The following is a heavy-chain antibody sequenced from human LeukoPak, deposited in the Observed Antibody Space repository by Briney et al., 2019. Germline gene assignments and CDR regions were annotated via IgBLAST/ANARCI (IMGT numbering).Heavy chain of an antibody. CDR3: AKDRFTDYNEYYFDY. Sequence: GGSLGLSCAASGFTFSSYGMHWVRQAPGKGLEWVAVISYDGSNKYYADSVKGRFTISRDNSKNTLYLQMNSLRAEDTAVYYCAKDRFTDYNEYYFDYWGQGTLVTVSS. CDR1: GFTFSSYG. CDR2: ISYDGSNK. J-gene: IGHJ4*02. V-gene: IGHV3-30*18. D-gene: IGHD4-11*01.